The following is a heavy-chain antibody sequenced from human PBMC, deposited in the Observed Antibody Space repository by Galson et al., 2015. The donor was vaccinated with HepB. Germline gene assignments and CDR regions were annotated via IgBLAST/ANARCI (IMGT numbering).Heavy chain of an antibody. CDR3: AKSGRQQLVPTAYYFDY. Sequence: SLRLSCAASGFTFSSYAMSWVRQAPGKGLEWVSAISGSGGSTYYADSVKGRFTTSRDNSKNTLYLQMNSLRAEDTAVYYCAKSGRQQLVPTAYYFDYWGQGTLVTVSS. J-gene: IGHJ4*02. CDR2: ISGSGGST. D-gene: IGHD6-13*01. V-gene: IGHV3-23*01. CDR1: GFTFSSYA.